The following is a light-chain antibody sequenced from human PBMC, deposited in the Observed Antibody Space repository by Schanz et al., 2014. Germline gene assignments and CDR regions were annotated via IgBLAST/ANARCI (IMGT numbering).Light chain of an antibody. V-gene: IGKV1-27*01. CDR1: QAIRNN. J-gene: IGKJ1*01. CDR2: AAS. Sequence: DIQMTQSPSSLSASVGDRITITCRASQAIRNNLAWLQQKPGKAPKLLISAASTLQSGVPSRFSGSGSGTDFTLTISGLQPEDFSIYYCQQSYSTPRTFGQGTKVEIK. CDR3: QQSYSTPRT.